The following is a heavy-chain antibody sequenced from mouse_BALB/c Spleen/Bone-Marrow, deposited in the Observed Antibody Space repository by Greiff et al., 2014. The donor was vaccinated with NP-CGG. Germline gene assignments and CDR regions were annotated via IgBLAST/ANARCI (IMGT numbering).Heavy chain of an antibody. D-gene: IGHD2-3*01. V-gene: IGHV1S33*01. Sequence: LQQSGPELVKPGALVKISCKASGYTFTSYDINWVKQRPGQGLEWIGWIYPGDGSTKYNEKFKGKATLTADRSSNTAHMQHSSRTSDNSAVLFCSISDDDIPYSNDSWGQGATLTVSS. CDR2: IYPGDGST. J-gene: IGHJ2*01. CDR3: SISDDDIPYSNDS. CDR1: GYTFTSYD.